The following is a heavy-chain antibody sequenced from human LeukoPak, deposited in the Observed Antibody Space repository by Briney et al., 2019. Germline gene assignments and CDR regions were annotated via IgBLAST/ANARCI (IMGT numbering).Heavy chain of an antibody. CDR3: ARSRGASHDAFDI. J-gene: IGHJ3*02. CDR1: GYTFTSYG. Sequence: ASVKVSCKASGYTFTSYGISWVRQAPGQGLEWMGWISAYNGNTNYAQKLQGRVTMTTDTSTSTVYMELSSLRSEDTAVYYCARSRGASHDAFDIWGQGTMVTVSS. CDR2: ISAYNGNT. D-gene: IGHD3-10*01. V-gene: IGHV1-18*01.